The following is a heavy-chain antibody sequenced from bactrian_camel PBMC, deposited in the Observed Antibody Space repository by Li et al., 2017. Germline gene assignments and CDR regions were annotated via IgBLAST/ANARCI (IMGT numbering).Heavy chain of an antibody. CDR1: RYTVSRYC. CDR2: VDGEATI. Sequence: VQLVESGGSSVQAGGSLRLSCAVSRYTVSRYCMGWFRQVPGKEREGVGAVDGEATIRYADFVEGRFTISRDNAKNTLYLEMNSLKPEDTAMYYCAADPLGLDRPSGSWVLIHYWGQGTQVTVS. CDR3: AADPLGLDRPSGSWVLIHY. V-gene: IGHV3S42*01. D-gene: IGHD5*01. J-gene: IGHJ4*01.